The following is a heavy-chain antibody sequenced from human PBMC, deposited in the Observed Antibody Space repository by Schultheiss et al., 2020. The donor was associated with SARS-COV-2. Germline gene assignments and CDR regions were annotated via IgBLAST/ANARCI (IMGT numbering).Heavy chain of an antibody. J-gene: IGHJ6*02. V-gene: IGHV3-23*01. Sequence: GGSLRLSCAASGFTFSSYGMHWVRQAPGKGLEWVSAISGSGGSTYYADSVKGRFTISRDNSKNTLYLQMNSLRAEDTAVYYCARDRWPYGMDVWGQGTTVTVSS. CDR2: ISGSGGST. D-gene: IGHD4-23*01. CDR1: GFTFSSYG. CDR3: ARDRWPYGMDV.